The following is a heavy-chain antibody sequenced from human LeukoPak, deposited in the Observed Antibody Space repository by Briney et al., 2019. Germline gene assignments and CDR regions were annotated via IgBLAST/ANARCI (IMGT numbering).Heavy chain of an antibody. J-gene: IGHJ1*01. CDR2: ISSSGST. D-gene: IGHD3-22*01. Sequence: SETLSLTCTVSGDSISSGDYYWSWIRQPAGKGLEWTGRISSSGSTNYNPSLKSRVTISVDTSKNQFSLKLSSVTAADTAVYFCARVVQSTDSSGFYLPEYFQHWGQGTLVTVSS. CDR1: GDSISSGDYY. V-gene: IGHV4-61*02. CDR3: ARVVQSTDSSGFYLPEYFQH.